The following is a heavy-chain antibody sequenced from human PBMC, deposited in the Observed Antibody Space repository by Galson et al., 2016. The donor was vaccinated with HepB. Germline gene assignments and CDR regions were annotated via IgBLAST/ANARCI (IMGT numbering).Heavy chain of an antibody. CDR2: IIPIAGIV. J-gene: IGHJ6*02. V-gene: IGHV1-69*04. D-gene: IGHD3-10*01. CDR1: GGTFSNYA. CDR3: TRDRDMVRGLVLSMDV. Sequence: SVKVSCKASGGTFSNYAISWVRQAPGQGLEWMGRIIPIAGIVNYAQKFQGRVTITADESTSTAYMELSSLGSEDTAVYYCTRDRDMVRGLVLSMDVWGQGTAGIVSS.